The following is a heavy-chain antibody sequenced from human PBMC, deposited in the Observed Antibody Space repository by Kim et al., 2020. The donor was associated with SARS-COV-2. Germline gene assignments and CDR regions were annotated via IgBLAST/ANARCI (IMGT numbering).Heavy chain of an antibody. J-gene: IGHJ3*02. Sequence: PALKGRVTIAGDPSKNQFPLKLSSVTAANTAVYYCARAPITMIVVVKAFDIWGQGTMVTVSS. D-gene: IGHD3-22*01. V-gene: IGHV4-31*02. CDR3: ARAPITMIVVVKAFDI.